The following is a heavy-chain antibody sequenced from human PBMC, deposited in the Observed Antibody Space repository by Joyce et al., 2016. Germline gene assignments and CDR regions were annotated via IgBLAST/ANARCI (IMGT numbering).Heavy chain of an antibody. J-gene: IGHJ4*02. CDR3: ARSTLPGYCSSTSCYIRYYFDY. CDR1: GSSFTRYW. D-gene: IGHD2-2*02. V-gene: IGHV5-51*01. Sequence: EVQLVQSGAEVKKPGESLKISCKGSGSSFTRYWNGWVRQMPGKGLEWMGINYPGDSDTRYSPSCQGQVTISADKSISTAYLLWSSLKASDTAMYYCARSTLPGYCSSTSCYIRYYFDYWGQGTLVTVSS. CDR2: NYPGDSDT.